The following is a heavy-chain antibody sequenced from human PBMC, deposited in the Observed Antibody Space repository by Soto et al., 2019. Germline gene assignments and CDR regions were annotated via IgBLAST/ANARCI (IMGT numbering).Heavy chain of an antibody. CDR2: IYSGGST. CDR3: ANSQTSYDYGDYWFDP. J-gene: IGHJ5*02. D-gene: IGHD4-17*01. Sequence: GGSLRLSCAASGFTVSSNYMSWVRQAPGKGLEWVSVIYSGGSTYYADSVKGRFTISRDNSKNTLYLQMNSLRAEDTAVYYCANSQTSYDYGDYWFDPWGQGTLVTVSS. V-gene: IGHV3-53*01. CDR1: GFTVSSNY.